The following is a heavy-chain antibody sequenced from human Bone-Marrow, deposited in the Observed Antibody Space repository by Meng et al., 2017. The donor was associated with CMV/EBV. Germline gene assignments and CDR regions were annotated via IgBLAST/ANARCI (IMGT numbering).Heavy chain of an antibody. CDR2: ISRSGNTK. CDR3: ARGDFWSGYPFDY. D-gene: IGHD3-3*01. CDR1: GFTFSDYE. J-gene: IGHJ4*02. Sequence: GGSLRLSCSVSGFTFSDYEMNWVRQAPGKGLEWVSYISRSGNTKFYADSVKGRFTISRDDAKNSLYLQMNSLRGEDTAVYYCARGDFWSGYPFDYWGQGTLVTVSS. V-gene: IGHV3-48*03.